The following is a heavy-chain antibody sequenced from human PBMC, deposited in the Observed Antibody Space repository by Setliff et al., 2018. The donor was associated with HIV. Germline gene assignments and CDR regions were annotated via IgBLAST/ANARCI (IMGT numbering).Heavy chain of an antibody. D-gene: IGHD5-18*01. CDR3: ARSVDTTLVPAYYFDY. J-gene: IGHJ4*02. CDR1: GGSISSYY. V-gene: IGHV4-59*01. Sequence: LSLTCTVSGGSISSYYWSWIRQPPGKGLEWIGYIYYSGSTNYNPSLKSRVTISVDTSKNQFSLKLSSVTAADTAVHYCARSVDTTLVPAYYFDYWGQGTLVTVSS. CDR2: IYYSGST.